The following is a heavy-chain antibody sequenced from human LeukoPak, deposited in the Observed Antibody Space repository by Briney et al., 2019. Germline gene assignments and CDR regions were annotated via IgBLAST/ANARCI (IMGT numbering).Heavy chain of an antibody. D-gene: IGHD2-2*02. CDR3: ARHYCSSTSCYKWGYYYYYMDV. Sequence: GESLKISCKGSGYSFTSYWIGWVRQMPGKGLEWMGIIYPGDSDTRYSPSFQGQVTISADKSISTAYLQWSSLKASDTAMYYCARHYCSSTSCYKWGYYYYYMDVWGKGTTVTVSS. J-gene: IGHJ6*03. CDR2: IYPGDSDT. V-gene: IGHV5-51*01. CDR1: GYSFTSYW.